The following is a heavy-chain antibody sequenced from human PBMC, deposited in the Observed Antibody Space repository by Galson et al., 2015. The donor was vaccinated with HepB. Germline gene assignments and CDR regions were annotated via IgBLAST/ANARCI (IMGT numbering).Heavy chain of an antibody. J-gene: IGHJ5*01. Sequence: SLRLSCAASGFAFDTHAMSWVRQAPGRGLEWIPGISGNGDSTFYADSVKGRFTVSRDNSNNMLYLRMNSLRAEDAGLYFCAKGYGLFDSWGQGILVTVSS. CDR3: AKGYGLFDS. CDR2: ISGNGDST. CDR1: GFAFDTHA. V-gene: IGHV3-23*01. D-gene: IGHD5-18*01.